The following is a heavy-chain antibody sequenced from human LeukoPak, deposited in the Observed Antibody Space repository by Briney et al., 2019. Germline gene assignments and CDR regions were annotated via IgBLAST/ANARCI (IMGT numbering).Heavy chain of an antibody. CDR1: GFTFSSYA. CDR2: IKQDGSQE. V-gene: IGHV3-7*01. J-gene: IGHJ4*02. Sequence: GRSLRLSCAASGFTFSSYAMHWVRQAPGKGLEWVAHIKQDGSQEYYVDSVKGRFTISRDSAKNSLYLQMNSLRAEDTAVYYCARGVPYDSWSGPHYSDYWGQGTLVTVSS. D-gene: IGHD3-3*01. CDR3: ARGVPYDSWSGPHYSDY.